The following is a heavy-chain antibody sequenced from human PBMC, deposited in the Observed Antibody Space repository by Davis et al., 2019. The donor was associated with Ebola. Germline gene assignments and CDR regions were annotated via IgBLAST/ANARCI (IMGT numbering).Heavy chain of an antibody. D-gene: IGHD6-13*01. Sequence: AASVKVSCKASGYTFTGYYMHWVRQAPGQGLEWMGWINPNSGGTNYAQKFQGWVTMTRDTSISTAYMELSRLRSDDTAVYYCARGNSSSWYLVDYWGQGTLVTVSS. CDR1: GYTFTGYY. J-gene: IGHJ4*02. CDR3: ARGNSSSWYLVDY. V-gene: IGHV1-2*04. CDR2: INPNSGGT.